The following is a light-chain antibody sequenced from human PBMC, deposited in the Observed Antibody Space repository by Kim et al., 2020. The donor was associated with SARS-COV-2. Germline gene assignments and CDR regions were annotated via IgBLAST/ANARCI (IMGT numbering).Light chain of an antibody. CDR1: QRISSNY. CDR3: SQYIRSPDS. J-gene: IGKJ2*03. CDR2: DAS. Sequence: EILLTQSPGTLSLSPGERATLSCRANQRISSNYLAWYQHKPGQSPRLLIHDASNRATGIPDRFSGSGSGTDFTLTISRLEPEDFAVYYCSQYIRSPDSFGQGTKREI. V-gene: IGKV3-20*01.